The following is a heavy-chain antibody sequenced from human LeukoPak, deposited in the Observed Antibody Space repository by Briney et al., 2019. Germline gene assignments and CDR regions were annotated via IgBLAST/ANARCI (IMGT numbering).Heavy chain of an antibody. D-gene: IGHD1-7*01. CDR1: GYTFTNYG. CDR3: ARGQDLGLELFDF. V-gene: IGHV1-18*01. J-gene: IGHJ4*02. CDR2: INPNHGNT. Sequence: ASVKVSCKASGYTFTNYGVSWVRQAPGQGLEWMGWINPNHGNTNYAQKLQGRVTMTTDTSTNTAHMELRSLRPDDTAFYYCARGQDLGLELFDFWGQGTLVSVSS.